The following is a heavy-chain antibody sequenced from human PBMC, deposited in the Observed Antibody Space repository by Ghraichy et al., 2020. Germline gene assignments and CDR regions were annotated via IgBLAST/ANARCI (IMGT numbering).Heavy chain of an antibody. D-gene: IGHD3-3*01. J-gene: IGHJ3*02. CDR3: ARHTTIFGVVTHDAFDI. CDR1: GYTFTSYD. V-gene: IGHV1-8*03. Sequence: ASVKVSCKASGYTFTSYDINWVRQATGQGLEWMGWMNPNSGNTGYAQKFQGRVTITRNTSISTAYMELSSLRSEDTAVYYCARHTTIFGVVTHDAFDIWGQGRMVTVSS. CDR2: MNPNSGNT.